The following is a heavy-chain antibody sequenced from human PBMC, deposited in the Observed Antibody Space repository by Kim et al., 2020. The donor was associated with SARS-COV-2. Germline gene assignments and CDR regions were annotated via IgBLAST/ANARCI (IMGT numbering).Heavy chain of an antibody. CDR2: INPNSGGT. J-gene: IGHJ4*02. CDR3: ARAVAGIPKVRGFDY. CDR1: GYTFTGYY. V-gene: IGHV1-2*02. D-gene: IGHD3-10*01. Sequence: ASVKVSCKASGYTFTGYYMHWVRQAPGQGLEWMGWINPNSGGTNYAQKFQGRVTMTRDTSISTAYMELSRLRSDDTAVYYCARAVAGIPKVRGFDYWGQGTLVTVSS.